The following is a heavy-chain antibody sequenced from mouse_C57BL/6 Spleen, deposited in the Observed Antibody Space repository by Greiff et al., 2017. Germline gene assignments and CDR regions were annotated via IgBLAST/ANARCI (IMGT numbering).Heavy chain of an antibody. J-gene: IGHJ2*01. CDR3: ARCGGNYYFDD. V-gene: IGHV14-2*01. CDR1: GFNIKDYY. CDR2: IDPEDGET. D-gene: IGHD2-1*01. Sequence: EVQVVESGAELVKPGASVKLSCTASGFNIKDYYMHWVKQRPEQGLEWIGRIDPEDGETKYAPKFQGKATITAATSSNTAYLQLSSLTSEDTAVDYSARCGGNYYFDDWGQGTTLTVAS.